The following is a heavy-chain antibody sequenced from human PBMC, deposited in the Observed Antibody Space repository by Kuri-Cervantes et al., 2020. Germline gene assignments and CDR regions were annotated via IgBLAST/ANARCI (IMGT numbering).Heavy chain of an antibody. V-gene: IGHV1-69*05. D-gene: IGHD6-19*01. CDR3: AREYSSGWYHYYYYYGMDV. J-gene: IGHJ6*02. CDR2: IIPIFGTA. CDR1: GGTFSSYA. Sequence: SVKVSCKASGGTFSSYAISWVRQAPGQGLEWMGGIIPIFGTANYAQKFQGRVTITRDTSASTAYMELSSLRSEDTAVYYCAREYSSGWYHYYYYYGMDVWGQGTTVTVSS.